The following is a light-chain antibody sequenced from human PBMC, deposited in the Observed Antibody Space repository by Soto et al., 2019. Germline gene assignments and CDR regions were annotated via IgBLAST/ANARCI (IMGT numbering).Light chain of an antibody. V-gene: IGKV3-20*01. J-gene: IGKJ2*01. CDR3: QQHGSSPKYT. CDR1: QVFSSSY. Sequence: EIVLTQSPGTLSLSPRERATLSCRASQVFSSSYLAWYQQKPGQAPRLLIYGASGRATGIPDRFSGSGSGTDFTLTFSRLEPEDFAVYYCQQHGSSPKYTFGQGTKLEIK. CDR2: GAS.